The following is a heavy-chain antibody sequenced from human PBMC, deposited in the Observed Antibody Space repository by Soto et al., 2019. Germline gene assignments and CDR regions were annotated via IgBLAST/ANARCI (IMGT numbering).Heavy chain of an antibody. Sequence: GGSLRLSCAASGFTFSDHYMDWVRQAPGKGLEWVGRIRNKDNSYVTEYAASVKGRFTISRDDSWNSLYLQMNSLKTEDTAVYYCARVHLGPPLLKYFDSWGQGTLVTVSS. D-gene: IGHD1-1*01. J-gene: IGHJ4*02. CDR3: ARVHLGPPLLKYFDS. CDR1: GFTFSDHY. CDR2: IRNKDNSYVT. V-gene: IGHV3-72*01.